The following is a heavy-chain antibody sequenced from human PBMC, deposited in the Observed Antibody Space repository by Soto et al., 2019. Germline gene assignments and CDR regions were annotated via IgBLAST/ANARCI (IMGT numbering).Heavy chain of an antibody. Sequence: SETLSLTCTVSGGSISSSSYYWGWIRQPPGKGLEWIGSIYYSGSTYYNPSLKSRVTISVDTSKNQFSLKLSSVTAADTAVYYCASGGGLLLSQNGNQKYYFDYWGQGTLVTVSS. CDR2: IYYSGST. V-gene: IGHV4-39*07. D-gene: IGHD3-22*01. J-gene: IGHJ4*02. CDR3: ASGGGLLLSQNGNQKYYFDY. CDR1: GGSISSSSYY.